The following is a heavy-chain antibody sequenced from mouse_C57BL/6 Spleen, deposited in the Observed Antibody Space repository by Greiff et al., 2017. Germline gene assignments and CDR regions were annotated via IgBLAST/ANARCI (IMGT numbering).Heavy chain of an antibody. CDR1: GYTFTSYW. CDR2: IDPSDSAT. Sequence: VQLQQPGAELVRPGSSVKLSCKASGYTFTSYWMHWVKQRPIQGLEWIGNIDPSDSATHYNQKFKDKATLTVDKSSSTAYMQLSSRTSEDAAVYYCAATTAQATGAWFAYWGQGTLVTVSA. J-gene: IGHJ3*01. D-gene: IGHD3-2*02. V-gene: IGHV1-52*01. CDR3: AATTAQATGAWFAY.